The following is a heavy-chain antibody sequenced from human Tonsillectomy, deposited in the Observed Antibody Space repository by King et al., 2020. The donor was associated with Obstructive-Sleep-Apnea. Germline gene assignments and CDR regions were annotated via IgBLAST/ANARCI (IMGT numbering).Heavy chain of an antibody. D-gene: IGHD3-22*01. CDR1: GFTFSSYA. CDR3: AKRYYYDSSGYLEGAFDI. CDR2: ISVIGVST. V-gene: IGHV3-23*04. Sequence: GQLVQSGGGLVQPGGSLRLSCAASGFTFSSYAMNWVRQAPGKGLEWVSAISVIGVSTSYADSVKGRFTISRDNSQNTLYLQMNSLRAEDTAVYYCAKRYYYDSSGYLEGAFDIWGQGTMVTVSS. J-gene: IGHJ3*02.